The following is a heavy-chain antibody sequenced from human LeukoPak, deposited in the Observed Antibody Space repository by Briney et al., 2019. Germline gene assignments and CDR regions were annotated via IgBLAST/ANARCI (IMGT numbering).Heavy chain of an antibody. Sequence: SETLSLTCTVSGGSISSYYWSWIRRPPGKGLEWIGYIYYSGSTNYNPSLKSRVTISVDTSKNQFSLKLSSVTAADTAVYYCARGTWSGYFDYWGQGTLVTVSS. D-gene: IGHD3-3*01. J-gene: IGHJ4*02. CDR2: IYYSGST. CDR3: ARGTWSGYFDY. V-gene: IGHV4-59*01. CDR1: GGSISSYY.